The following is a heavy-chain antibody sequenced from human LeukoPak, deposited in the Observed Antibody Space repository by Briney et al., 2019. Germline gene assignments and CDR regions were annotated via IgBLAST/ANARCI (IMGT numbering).Heavy chain of an antibody. CDR2: IKEDGSLK. J-gene: IGHJ4*02. CDR1: GFTLSTCW. D-gene: IGHD3-3*01. V-gene: IGHV3-7*03. CDR3: ARDVLGRSGEQLDY. Sequence: PGGSLRLSCATSGFTLSTCWMTWVRQAPGKGLQWVANIKEDGSLKYYVDSVKGRFTISRDNAKNSLYLQMNSLRVEDTAVYYCARDVLGRSGEQLDYWGQGTLVTVSS.